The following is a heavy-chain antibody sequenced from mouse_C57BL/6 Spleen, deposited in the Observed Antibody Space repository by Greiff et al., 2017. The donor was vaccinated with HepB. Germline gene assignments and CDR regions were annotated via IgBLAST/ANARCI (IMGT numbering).Heavy chain of an antibody. D-gene: IGHD2-3*01. V-gene: IGHV1-82*01. CDR1: GYAFSSSW. CDR2: IYPGDGDT. Sequence: VQLQQSGPELVKPGASVKISCKASGYAFSSSWMNWVKQRPGKGLEWIGRIYPGDGDTNYNGKFKGKATLTADKSSSTAYMQLSSLTSEDSAVYFCARGEDGYSHWGQGTTLTVSS. CDR3: ARGEDGYSH. J-gene: IGHJ2*01.